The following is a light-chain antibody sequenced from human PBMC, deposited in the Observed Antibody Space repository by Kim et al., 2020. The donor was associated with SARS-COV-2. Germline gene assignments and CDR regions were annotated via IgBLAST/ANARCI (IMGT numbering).Light chain of an antibody. Sequence: ALRQTVRITCQGDRLRRYYATWYQQKPRQAPILVVYGKNNRPSGIPDRFSGSSSGNTASLTITGAQAEDEADYYCNSRDSNDNVVFGGGTQLTVL. CDR1: RLRRYY. CDR3: NSRDSNDNVV. J-gene: IGLJ2*01. V-gene: IGLV3-19*01. CDR2: GKN.